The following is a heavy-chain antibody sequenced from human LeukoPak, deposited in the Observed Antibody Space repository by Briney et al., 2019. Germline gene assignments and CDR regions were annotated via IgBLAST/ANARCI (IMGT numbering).Heavy chain of an antibody. V-gene: IGHV3-23*01. CDR3: AKDLSMVRGVITNYYYYYGTDV. J-gene: IGHJ6*02. Sequence: GGSLRLSCAASGFTFSSYAMSWVRQAPGKGLEWVSAISGSGGSTYYADSVRGRFTISRDNSKNTLYLQMNSLRAEDTAVYYCAKDLSMVRGVITNYYYYYGTDVWGQGTTVTVSS. D-gene: IGHD3-10*01. CDR2: ISGSGGST. CDR1: GFTFSSYA.